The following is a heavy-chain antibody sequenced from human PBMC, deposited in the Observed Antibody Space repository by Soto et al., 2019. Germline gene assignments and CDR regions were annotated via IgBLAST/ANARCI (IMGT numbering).Heavy chain of an antibody. J-gene: IGHJ5*02. V-gene: IGHV3-74*01. Sequence: GGSLRLSCAASGFTFSSYWMHWVRQAPGKGLVWVSRINSDGSSTSYADSVKGRFTISRDNAKNTLYLQMNSLRAEDTAVYYCARSGVYGGWFDPWGQGTLVTVSS. D-gene: IGHD2-8*01. CDR1: GFTFSSYW. CDR3: ARSGVYGGWFDP. CDR2: INSDGSST.